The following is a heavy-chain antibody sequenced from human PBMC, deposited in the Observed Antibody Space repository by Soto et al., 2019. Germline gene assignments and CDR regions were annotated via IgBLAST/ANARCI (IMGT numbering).Heavy chain of an antibody. J-gene: IGHJ6*02. V-gene: IGHV5-51*01. Sequence: GESLKISCKGSGYSFTSYWIGWVRQMPGKGLGWMGIIYPGDSDTRYSPSFQGQVTISADKSISTAYLQWSSLKASDTAMYYCARQGQQLVRGYYYYYYGMDVWGQGTTVTVSS. CDR2: IYPGDSDT. D-gene: IGHD6-13*01. CDR1: GYSFTSYW. CDR3: ARQGQQLVRGYYYYYYGMDV.